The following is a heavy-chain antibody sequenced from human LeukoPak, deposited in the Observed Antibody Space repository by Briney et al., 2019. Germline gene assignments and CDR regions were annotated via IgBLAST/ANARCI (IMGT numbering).Heavy chain of an antibody. CDR1: GGSISSYY. CDR3: ARQYIDILTGYYRGELYWFFDL. CDR2: IYYSGST. J-gene: IGHJ2*01. Sequence: SETLSLTCTVSGGSISSYYWSWIRQPPGKGLEWIGYIYYSGSTNYNPSLKSRVSISVDTSKNQFSLKLSSVTAADTAVYYCARQYIDILTGYYRGELYWFFDLWGRGTLVTVSS. V-gene: IGHV4-59*08. D-gene: IGHD3-9*01.